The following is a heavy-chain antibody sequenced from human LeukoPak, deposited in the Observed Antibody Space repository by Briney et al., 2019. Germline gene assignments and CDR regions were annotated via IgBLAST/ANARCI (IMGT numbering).Heavy chain of an antibody. V-gene: IGHV1-2*02. J-gene: IGHJ6*02. Sequence: GASVKVSCMASGYTFSNYGISWVRQAPGQGLEWMGWINPNSGGTNYAQKFQGRVTMTRDTSISTAYMELSRLRSDDTAVYYCARRVQLWAQGEYYGMDVWGQGTTVTVSS. CDR2: INPNSGGT. CDR1: GYTFSNYG. CDR3: ARRVQLWAQGEYYGMDV. D-gene: IGHD5-18*01.